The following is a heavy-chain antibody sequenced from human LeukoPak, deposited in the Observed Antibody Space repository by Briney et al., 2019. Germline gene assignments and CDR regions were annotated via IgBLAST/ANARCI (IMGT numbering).Heavy chain of an antibody. J-gene: IGHJ3*02. CDR2: INTDGSSA. Sequence: GGSLRLSCAASGFTFNTYWMHWVRQAPGKGLVWVSRINTDGSSANYADSVKGRFSTSRDNAKNTLYLQMNSLRAEETAIYYCAREYYYDSSGYAFDIWGQGTMVTVSS. V-gene: IGHV3-74*01. CDR3: AREYYYDSSGYAFDI. D-gene: IGHD3-22*01. CDR1: GFTFNTYW.